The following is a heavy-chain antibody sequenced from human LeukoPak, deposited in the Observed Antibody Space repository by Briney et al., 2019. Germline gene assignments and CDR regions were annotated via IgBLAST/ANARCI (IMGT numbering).Heavy chain of an antibody. CDR2: MSSDGSSK. Sequence: HPGRSLRLSCAASGFTFTTYDIHWVRQAPGKGLEWVAVMSSDGSSKYYADSVKGRFTISRDNSKNTLYLQMNSLRAEDTAVYYCARHLSSTADHWGQGTLVTVSS. D-gene: IGHD2-2*01. J-gene: IGHJ4*02. CDR1: GFTFTTYD. CDR3: ARHLSSTADH. V-gene: IGHV3-30-3*01.